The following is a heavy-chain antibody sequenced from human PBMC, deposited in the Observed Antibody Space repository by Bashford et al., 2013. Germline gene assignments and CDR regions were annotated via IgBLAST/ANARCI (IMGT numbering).Heavy chain of an antibody. CDR1: GFTFNTYW. Sequence: GSLRLSCAVSGFTFNTYWMTWVRQAPGKGLEWVANINLDGSHKDYVASVRGRFTISRDNAKNVLYLQMNSLRTEDTAVYYCARTHAIIAATRYAFDIWGQGTRVTVSS. CDR3: ARTHAIIAATRYAFDI. D-gene: IGHD2-15*01. CDR2: INLDGSHK. J-gene: IGHJ3*02. V-gene: IGHV3-7*01.